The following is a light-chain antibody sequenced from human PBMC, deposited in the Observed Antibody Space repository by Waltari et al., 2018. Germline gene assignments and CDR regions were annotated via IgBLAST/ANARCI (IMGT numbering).Light chain of an antibody. CDR3: LLLYHDSSRV. CDR1: TGTVTRGHW. Sequence: QAVVTQEPSLTVSPGGTVTPTCGSSTGTVTRGHWPYWIQQTPGQAPMTLIYDTSDKHSWTPARFSGSLLGGKAALTLSGAQPEDEADYYCLLLYHDSSRVFGGGTKLTV. J-gene: IGLJ3*02. V-gene: IGLV7-46*01. CDR2: DTS.